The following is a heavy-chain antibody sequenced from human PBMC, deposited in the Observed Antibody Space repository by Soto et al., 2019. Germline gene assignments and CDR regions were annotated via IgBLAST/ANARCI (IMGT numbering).Heavy chain of an antibody. CDR2: IIPIFGTA. V-gene: IGHV1-69*13. J-gene: IGHJ6*02. D-gene: IGHD1-7*01. Sequence: VASVKVSCKASGGTFSSYAISWVRQAPGQGLEWMGGIIPIFGTANYAQKFQGRVTITADESTSTAYMELSSLRSEDTAVYYCARERQITGTTTYYYGMDVWGQGTTVTVSS. CDR3: ARERQITGTTTYYYGMDV. CDR1: GGTFSSYA.